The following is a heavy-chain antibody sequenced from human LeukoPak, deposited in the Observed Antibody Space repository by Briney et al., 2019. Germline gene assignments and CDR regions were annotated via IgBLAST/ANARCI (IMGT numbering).Heavy chain of an antibody. CDR1: GYTFTNHG. D-gene: IGHD4-17*01. CDR2: ISTYKDNT. J-gene: IGHJ5*02. CDR3: ARGGGWEYGDYEGRWFDP. V-gene: IGHV1-18*01. Sequence: ASVKVSCKASGYTFTNHGITWVRQAPGQGLGWMGWISTYKDNTKYAQKFQGRVTMTTDTSTSTAYMELRNLRSDDTAVYYCARGGGWEYGDYEGRWFDPWGQGTLVTVSS.